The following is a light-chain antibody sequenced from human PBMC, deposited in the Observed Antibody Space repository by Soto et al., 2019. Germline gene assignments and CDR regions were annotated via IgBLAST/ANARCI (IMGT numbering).Light chain of an antibody. CDR2: YVA. CDR3: CSYADGSIYF. V-gene: IGLV2-14*03. Sequence: QSALTQPASVSGSPGQSITISCTGTSRDVGAYDYVSWYLQYPDKAPQLLIYYVARRPSAVSSCLSGSKSGTTASLTISGLQAEDEGDYYCCSYADGSIYFFGTGTKVTV. J-gene: IGLJ1*01. CDR1: SRDVGAYDY.